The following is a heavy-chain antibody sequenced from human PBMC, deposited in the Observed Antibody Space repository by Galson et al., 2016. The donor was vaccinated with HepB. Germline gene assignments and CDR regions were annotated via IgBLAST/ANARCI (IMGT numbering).Heavy chain of an antibody. V-gene: IGHV3-74*01. CDR1: GFTFSSHW. Sequence: SLRLSCAASGFTFSSHWMHWVRQAPGKGLVWVSRINSDGSTTSYADFVKGRFTISRDNAKNTLYLHMNGLRAEDTALYYCVRDHCTTGVCLDHHYHMDVWGKGTTVTVSS. D-gene: IGHD1-1*01. J-gene: IGHJ6*03. CDR2: INSDGSTT. CDR3: VRDHCTTGVCLDHHYHMDV.